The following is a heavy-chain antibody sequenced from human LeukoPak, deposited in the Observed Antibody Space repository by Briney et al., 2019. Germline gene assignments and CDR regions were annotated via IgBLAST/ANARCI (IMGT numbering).Heavy chain of an antibody. Sequence: GASVKVSCKASGYTFTSYDINWVRQATGQGVEWMGWMNPNSGNTGYARKFQGRVTMTRNTSISTAYMELSSLRSEDTAVYYCARGCLTGYCPHDYWGQGTLVTVSS. CDR3: ARGCLTGYCPHDY. CDR1: GYTFTSYD. CDR2: MNPNSGNT. J-gene: IGHJ4*02. V-gene: IGHV1-8*01. D-gene: IGHD3-9*01.